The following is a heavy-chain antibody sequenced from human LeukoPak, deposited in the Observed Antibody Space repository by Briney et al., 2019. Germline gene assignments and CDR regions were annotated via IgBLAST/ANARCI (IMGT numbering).Heavy chain of an antibody. D-gene: IGHD3-22*01. CDR3: ARDLTDYYKLDY. Sequence: SETLSLTCTVSGGSISSYYWNWIRQPAGKGLEWIGRIYTSGSTNYNPSLKSRVTMSVDTSKNQFSLNLISVTAADTAVYYCARDLTDYYKLDYWGQGTLVTVSS. CDR2: IYTSGST. CDR1: GGSISSYY. J-gene: IGHJ4*02. V-gene: IGHV4-4*07.